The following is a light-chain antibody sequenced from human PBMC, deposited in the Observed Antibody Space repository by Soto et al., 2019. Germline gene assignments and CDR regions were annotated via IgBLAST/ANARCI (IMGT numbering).Light chain of an antibody. CDR2: EVS. J-gene: IGLJ1*01. V-gene: IGLV2-8*01. CDR1: SSDVGGYNY. CDR3: SSYAGSTLG. Sequence: QSALTQPPSASGSPGQSVTISSTGTSSDVGGYNYVSWYQQHPGKAPKLMIYEVSKRPSGVPDRFSGSKSGNTASLTVSGLQAEDEADYYCSSYAGSTLGFGTGTKVTVL.